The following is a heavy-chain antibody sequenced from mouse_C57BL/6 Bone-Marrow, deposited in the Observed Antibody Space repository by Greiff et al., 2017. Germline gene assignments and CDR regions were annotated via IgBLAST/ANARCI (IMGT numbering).Heavy chain of an antibody. D-gene: IGHD3-3*01. CDR1: GYTFTSYG. Sequence: VQLQQSGAELARPGASVKLSCKASGYTFTSYGISWVKQRTGQGLEWIGEIYPRSGNTYYNEKFKGKATLTADKYSSTAYMELRSLTSEDSAVYFCASRLGQEGHFEYWGQGTTLTVAS. V-gene: IGHV1-81*01. CDR2: IYPRSGNT. CDR3: ASRLGQEGHFEY. J-gene: IGHJ2*01.